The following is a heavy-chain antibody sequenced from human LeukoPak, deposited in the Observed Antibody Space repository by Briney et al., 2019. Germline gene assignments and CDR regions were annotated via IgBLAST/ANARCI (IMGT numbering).Heavy chain of an antibody. CDR2: ISSSSSYI. CDR3: ARDKLLWFGEFEKAFDI. CDR1: GFTFSSYS. V-gene: IGHV3-21*01. Sequence: GGSLRLSCAASGFTFSSYSMNWVRQAPGKGLEWVSSISSSSSYIYYADSVKGRFTISRDNAKNSLYLQMNSLRAEDTAVYYCARDKLLWFGEFEKAFDIWGQGTMVTVSS. J-gene: IGHJ3*02. D-gene: IGHD3-10*01.